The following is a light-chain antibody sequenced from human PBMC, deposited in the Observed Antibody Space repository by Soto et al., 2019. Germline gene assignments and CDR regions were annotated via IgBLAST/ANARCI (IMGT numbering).Light chain of an antibody. CDR2: EVS. CDR1: NSDVGAYNY. Sequence: QSALTQPASVSGSPGQSITISCTGTNSDVGAYNYVSWYQQHPGKAPKLMIYEVSYRPSGVSNRFSGSKSGNTASLTISGLQAEDEADYYCSSYTRSRNWVFGGGTKLTVL. J-gene: IGLJ3*02. V-gene: IGLV2-14*01. CDR3: SSYTRSRNWV.